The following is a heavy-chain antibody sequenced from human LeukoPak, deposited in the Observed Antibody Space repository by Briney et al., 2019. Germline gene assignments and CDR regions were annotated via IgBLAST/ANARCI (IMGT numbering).Heavy chain of an antibody. V-gene: IGHV3-48*03. J-gene: IGHJ1*01. Sequence: PGGSLRLSCAASGFTFSSYEMNWVRQAPGKGLEWVSYISSSGSTIYYAGSVKGRFTISRDDSRNTLYLQMNSLRAEDTALYYCARLEKYNGGWYERYFDHWGQGALVTVSS. CDR2: ISSSGSTI. CDR3: ARLEKYNGGWYERYFDH. CDR1: GFTFSSYE. D-gene: IGHD6-19*01.